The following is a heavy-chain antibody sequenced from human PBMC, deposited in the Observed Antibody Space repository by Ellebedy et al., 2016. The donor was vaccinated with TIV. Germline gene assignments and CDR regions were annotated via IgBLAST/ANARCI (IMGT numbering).Heavy chain of an antibody. CDR1: GGSLGNAW. J-gene: IGHJ4*02. CDR3: ARHPDDFDS. Sequence: MPSDTLSLTCEVYGGSLGNAWWSWIRQAPGKGLEWFCEVTPTGGNNFNPSLKSRVTISRDTSKRQISLRLSSVTASDTAVYYCARHPDDFDSWGQGTLVTVSS. CDR2: VTPTGGN. V-gene: IGHV4-34*01.